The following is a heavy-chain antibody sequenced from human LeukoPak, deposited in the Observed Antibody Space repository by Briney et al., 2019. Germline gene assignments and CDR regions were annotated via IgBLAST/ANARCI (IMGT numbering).Heavy chain of an antibody. CDR3: ARMPRLLDP. CDR2: ISGTSSDT. Sequence: PGGSLRLSCAASGFTFREYYMIWIRQAPGKGPESLSYISGTSSDTKYADSVRGRFTISRDNAKNSLYLQMDSLRAEDTAIYYCARMPRLLDPWGQGTLVTVSS. V-gene: IGHV3-11*03. CDR1: GFTFREYY. J-gene: IGHJ5*02. D-gene: IGHD2-2*01.